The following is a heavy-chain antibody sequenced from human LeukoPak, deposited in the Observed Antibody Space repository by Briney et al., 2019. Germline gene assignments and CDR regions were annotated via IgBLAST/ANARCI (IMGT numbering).Heavy chain of an antibody. J-gene: IGHJ4*02. CDR1: EFTFTSYA. V-gene: IGHV3-30-3*01. CDR3: ARKLYDFWSGYLRAPDY. D-gene: IGHD3-3*01. CDR2: ISYDGSNR. Sequence: GGSLRLSCAASEFTFTSYAFHWVRQAPGKGLEWIAFISYDGSNRFYADSVKGRFTISRDNSKNTLYLQMNSLRAEDTAVYYCARKLYDFWSGYLRAPDYWGQGTLVTVSS.